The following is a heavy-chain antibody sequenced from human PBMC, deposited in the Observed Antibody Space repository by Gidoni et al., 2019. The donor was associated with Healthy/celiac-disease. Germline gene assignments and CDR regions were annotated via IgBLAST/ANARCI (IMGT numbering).Heavy chain of an antibody. CDR3: ARHGENSNYAALDY. D-gene: IGHD4-4*01. V-gene: IGHV4-39*01. J-gene: IGHJ4*02. Sequence: GLEWIGRIYYSGSTSYNPSLKSRVTISIDTSKNQFSLKLSSVTAADTAVYYCARHGENSNYAALDYWGQGTLVTVSS. CDR2: IYYSGST.